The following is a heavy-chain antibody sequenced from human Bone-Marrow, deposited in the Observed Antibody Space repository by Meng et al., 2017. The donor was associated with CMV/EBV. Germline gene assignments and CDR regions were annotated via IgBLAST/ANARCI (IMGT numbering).Heavy chain of an antibody. Sequence: ASVKVYCKASGYTFTGYYMHRVRQAPGQGLEWMGWINPNSGGTNYAQKFQGRVTMTRDTSISTAYMELSRLRSDDTAVYYCARGYAFITMVRGVIPYFDYWGQGTLVTVSS. J-gene: IGHJ4*02. V-gene: IGHV1-2*02. CDR3: ARGYAFITMVRGVIPYFDY. D-gene: IGHD3-10*01. CDR1: GYTFTGYY. CDR2: INPNSGGT.